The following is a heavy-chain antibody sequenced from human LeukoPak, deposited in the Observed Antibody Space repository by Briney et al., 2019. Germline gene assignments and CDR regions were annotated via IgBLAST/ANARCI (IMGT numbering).Heavy chain of an antibody. CDR3: ARVHIYGRSYFDY. D-gene: IGHD5-18*01. CDR2: IHGGGSS. CDR1: GFTFDDYA. V-gene: IGHV4-38-2*01. J-gene: IGHJ4*02. Sequence: NPGGSLRLSCAASGFTFDDYAMHWIRQPPGKGLEWIGTIHGGGSSNYNPSLKSRLTLSVDTSKNQFTLNLSSVTVADTAIYYCARVHIYGRSYFDYWGQGTLVTVSS.